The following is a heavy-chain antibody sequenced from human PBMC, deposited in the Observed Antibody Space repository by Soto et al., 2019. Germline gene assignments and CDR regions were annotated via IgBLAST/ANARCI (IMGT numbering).Heavy chain of an antibody. CDR2: ISGSGSST. CDR3: ARTPGVRTVISAFDH. J-gene: IGHJ4*02. CDR1: GFTFNKHA. Sequence: EVELLQSGGGLVQPGGSLRLSCVASGFTFNKHALAWVRQAPGKGLERVSAISGSGSSTYDSDSVKGRFTISRDNSNNTLYHQMNSLRADDTAIYYCARTPGVRTVISAFDHWGQGTPVTVSS. V-gene: IGHV3-23*01. D-gene: IGHD2-21*01.